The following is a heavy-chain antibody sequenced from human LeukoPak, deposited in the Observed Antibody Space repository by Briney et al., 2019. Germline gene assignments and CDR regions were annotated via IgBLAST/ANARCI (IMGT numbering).Heavy chain of an antibody. Sequence: SETLSLTCGVYGGSFSGHYWSWIRQPPGKGLEWIGEINHSGSTNYNPSLKSRVTISVDTSKNQFSLKLSSVTAADTAVYYCARGGRRWLQYGGFDYWGQGTLVTVSS. CDR2: INHSGST. CDR1: GGSFSGHY. V-gene: IGHV4-34*01. CDR3: ARGGRRWLQYGGFDY. J-gene: IGHJ4*02. D-gene: IGHD5-24*01.